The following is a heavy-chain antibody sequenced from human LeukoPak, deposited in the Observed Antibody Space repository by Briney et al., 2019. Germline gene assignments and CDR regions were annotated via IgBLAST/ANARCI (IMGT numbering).Heavy chain of an antibody. Sequence: ASVKVSCKASGYTFTSYYMHWVRQAPGQGLEWMGIINPSGGSTSYAQKFQGRDTMTRDTSTSTVYMELSSLRSEDTAVYYCARDWLVVVPAARRNWFDPWGQGTLVTVSS. D-gene: IGHD2-2*01. V-gene: IGHV1-46*01. CDR3: ARDWLVVVPAARRNWFDP. J-gene: IGHJ5*02. CDR2: INPSGGST. CDR1: GYTFTSYY.